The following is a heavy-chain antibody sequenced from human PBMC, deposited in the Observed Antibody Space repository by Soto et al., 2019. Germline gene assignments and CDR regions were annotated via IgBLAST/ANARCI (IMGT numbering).Heavy chain of an antibody. CDR3: ARQVEGEIQLWPALGY. V-gene: IGHV4-59*08. Sequence: QVQLQESGPGLVKPSETLSLTCTVSGGSISSYYWSWIRQPPGKGLEWIGYIYYSGSTNYNPSLKGRVTISVDTSKNQFSLKLSSVTAADTAVYYCARQVEGEIQLWPALGYWGQGTLVTVSS. CDR2: IYYSGST. D-gene: IGHD5-18*01. J-gene: IGHJ4*02. CDR1: GGSISSYY.